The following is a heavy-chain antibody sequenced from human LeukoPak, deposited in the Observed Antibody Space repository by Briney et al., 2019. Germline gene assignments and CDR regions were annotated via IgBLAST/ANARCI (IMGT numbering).Heavy chain of an antibody. V-gene: IGHV1-69*05. D-gene: IGHD2-21*02. CDR2: IIPIFGTA. J-gene: IGHJ5*02. CDR1: GGTFSSYA. Sequence: SVKVSCKASGGTFSSYAISWVRQAPGQGLEWMGGIIPIFGTANYAQKFQGRVTITTDESTSTAYMELSSLRSEDTAVYYCARAPSGGDSTYDWFDPWGQGTIVTVSS. CDR3: ARAPSGGDSTYDWFDP.